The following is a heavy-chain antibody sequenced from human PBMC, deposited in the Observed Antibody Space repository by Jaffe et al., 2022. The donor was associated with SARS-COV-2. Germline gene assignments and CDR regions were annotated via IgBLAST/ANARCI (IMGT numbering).Heavy chain of an antibody. CDR3: ARTRSKDYGDYGAVFDP. V-gene: IGHV1-3*01. J-gene: IGHJ5*02. D-gene: IGHD4-17*01. CDR2: INAGNGNT. Sequence: QVQLVQSGAEVKKPGASVKVSCKASGYTFTSYAMHWVRQAPGQRLEWMGWINAGNGNTKYSQKFQGRVTITRDTSASTAYMELSSLRSEDTAVYYCARTRSKDYGDYGAVFDPWGQGTLVTVSS. CDR1: GYTFTSYA.